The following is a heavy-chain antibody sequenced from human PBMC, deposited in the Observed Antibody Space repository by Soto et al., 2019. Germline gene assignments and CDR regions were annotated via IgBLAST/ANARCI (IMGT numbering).Heavy chain of an antibody. V-gene: IGHV1-8*01. Sequence: QVQLVQSGAEVKKPGASVKVSCKASGYTFTSYDINWVRQATGQGLEWVGWMNPNSGNTGYAQKFQGRVTMTRNTSISTAYMELSSLRSEDTAVYYCARGSGTTGTTGVPWYYGMDVWGQGTTVTVSS. CDR3: ARGSGTTGTTGVPWYYGMDV. CDR1: GYTFTSYD. D-gene: IGHD1-1*01. CDR2: MNPNSGNT. J-gene: IGHJ6*02.